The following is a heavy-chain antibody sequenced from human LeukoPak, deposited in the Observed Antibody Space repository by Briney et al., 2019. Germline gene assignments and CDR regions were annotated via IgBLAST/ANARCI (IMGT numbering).Heavy chain of an antibody. J-gene: IGHJ3*01. Sequence: PGGSLRLSCAASGFTFSNYWMNWVRQAPGKGLEWVANIKQDGSEKYYVDSVKGRFTISRDNAKNSLYLQMNSLRAEDTAMYYCARPIVVGAATNGFDFWGQGTMVTVSS. V-gene: IGHV3-7*01. CDR2: IKQDGSEK. CDR1: GFTFSNYW. D-gene: IGHD2-15*01. CDR3: ARPIVVGAATNGFDF.